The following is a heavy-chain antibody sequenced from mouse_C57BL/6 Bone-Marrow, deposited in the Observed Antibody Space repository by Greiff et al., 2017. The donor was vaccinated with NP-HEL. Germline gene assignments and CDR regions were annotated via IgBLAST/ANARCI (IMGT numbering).Heavy chain of an antibody. CDR1: GFSLTSYG. Sequence: QVQLQQSGPGLVQPSQSLSITCTVSGFSLTSYGVHWVRQSPGKGLEWLGVIWSGGSTDYNAAFISRLSISKDNSKSQVFFKMNSLQADDTAIYYCATHSNLYAMDYWGQGTSVTVSS. D-gene: IGHD2-5*01. V-gene: IGHV2-2*01. CDR3: ATHSNLYAMDY. J-gene: IGHJ4*01. CDR2: IWSGGST.